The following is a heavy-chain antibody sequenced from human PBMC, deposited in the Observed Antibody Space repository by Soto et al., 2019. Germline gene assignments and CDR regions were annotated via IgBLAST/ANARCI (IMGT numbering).Heavy chain of an antibody. CDR1: GGSISSGDYY. D-gene: IGHD4-17*01. V-gene: IGHV4-39*01. Sequence: SETLSLTCTVSGGSISSGDYYWSWIRQPPGKGLEWIGSIYYSGSTYYNPSLKSRVTISVDTSKNQFSLKLSSVTAADTAVYYCARGEKTYGDFDYWGQGTLVTVSS. J-gene: IGHJ4*02. CDR3: ARGEKTYGDFDY. CDR2: IYYSGST.